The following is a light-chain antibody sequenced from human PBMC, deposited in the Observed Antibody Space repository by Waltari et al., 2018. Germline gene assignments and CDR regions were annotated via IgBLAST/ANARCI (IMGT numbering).Light chain of an antibody. J-gene: IGLJ2*01. Sequence: QSALTQPASVSGSPGQSLTISCTGTSSDVGGYHYVSWYQQHPGKAPKLMIYDVSNRPSGVSNRFSGSKSGNTASLTISGLQAEDEADYYCSSYTSSSTLGVVFGGGTKLTVL. CDR2: DVS. CDR3: SSYTSSSTLGVV. V-gene: IGLV2-14*01. CDR1: SSDVGGYHY.